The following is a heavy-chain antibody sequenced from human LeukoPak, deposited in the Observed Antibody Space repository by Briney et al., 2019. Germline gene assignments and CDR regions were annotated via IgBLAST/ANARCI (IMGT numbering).Heavy chain of an antibody. CDR3: ARLATMVRGGH. CDR2: INHSGST. V-gene: IGHV4-34*01. CDR1: GGSFSGYY. D-gene: IGHD3-10*01. Sequence: SETLSLTCAVYGGSFSGYYWSWIRQPPGKGLEWIGEINHSGSTNYNPSLKSRVTISVDTSKNQFSLKLSSVTAADTAVYYCARLATMVRGGHWGQGTLVTVSS. J-gene: IGHJ4*02.